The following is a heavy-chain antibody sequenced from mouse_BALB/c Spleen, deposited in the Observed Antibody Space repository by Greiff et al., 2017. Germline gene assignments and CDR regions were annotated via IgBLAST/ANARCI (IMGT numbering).Heavy chain of an antibody. V-gene: IGHV2-2*02. CDR3: ARKVYYYGSSYDAMDY. CDR2: IWSGGST. D-gene: IGHD1-1*01. Sequence: VKLMESGPGLVQPSQSLSITCTVSGFSLTSYGVHWVRQSPGKGLEWLGVIWSGGSTDYNAAFISRLSISKDNSKSQVFFKMNSLQANDTAIYYCARKVYYYGSSYDAMDYWGQGTSVTVSS. J-gene: IGHJ4*01. CDR1: GFSLTSYG.